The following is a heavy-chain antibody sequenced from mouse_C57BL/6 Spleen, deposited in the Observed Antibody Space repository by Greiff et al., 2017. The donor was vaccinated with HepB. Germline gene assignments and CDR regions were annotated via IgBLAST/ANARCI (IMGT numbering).Heavy chain of an antibody. CDR2: IYPGDGDT. V-gene: IGHV1-82*01. CDR1: GYAFSSSW. Sequence: QVQLKESGPELVKPGASVKISCKASGYAFSSSWMNWVKQRHGKGLEWIGRIYPGDGDTNYNGKFKGKATLTADKSSSTAYMQLSSLTSEDSAVYFCARSQGAAHDFAYWGQGTLVTVSA. J-gene: IGHJ3*01. CDR3: ARSQGAAHDFAY. D-gene: IGHD3-2*02.